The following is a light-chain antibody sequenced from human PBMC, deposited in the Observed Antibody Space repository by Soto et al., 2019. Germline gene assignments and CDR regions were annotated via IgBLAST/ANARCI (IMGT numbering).Light chain of an antibody. J-gene: IGKJ1*01. CDR2: DAS. CDR3: QQYYRSSIT. V-gene: IGKV1-5*01. Sequence: DIEMTQYPSTLSASVGDRVTITWGASQSLNNYLAWYQKKKGKAPKLLIYDASTLERGVPSRLRGTGYGTELTITISSLKPDDFETYYCQQYYRSSITFGQGTKVDI. CDR1: QSLNNY.